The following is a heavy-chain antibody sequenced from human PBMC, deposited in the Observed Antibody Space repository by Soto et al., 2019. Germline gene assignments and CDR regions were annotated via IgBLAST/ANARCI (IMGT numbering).Heavy chain of an antibody. CDR2: ISSGRPDI. J-gene: IGHJ4*02. CDR3: ARDHLGIAAGDFDL. D-gene: IGHD6-19*01. CDR1: GFSFDTYN. Sequence: EDQLVESGGGLVKPGGSLRLSCAASGFSFDTYNMNWVRQAPGKGLEWVASISSGRPDIFYADSVRGRFTISRDDAKKSLFLQMNSTRADDTAVYYCARDHLGIAAGDFDLWGQGTLVTVSS. V-gene: IGHV3-21*02.